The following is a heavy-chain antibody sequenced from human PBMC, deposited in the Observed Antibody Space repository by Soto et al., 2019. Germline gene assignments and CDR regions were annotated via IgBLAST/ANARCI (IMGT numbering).Heavy chain of an antibody. CDR1: GYTFTNYH. D-gene: IGHD2-21*01. CDR3: AREVLIDLNYFDY. Sequence: ASVKVSCKASGYTFTNYHIHWVRQAPEDGLEWMGRINPSGGTTIYAQKFHGRVTMTRDTSTSTVYMELSSLRSENTAVYYCAREVLIDLNYFDYWGQGALVTVSS. J-gene: IGHJ4*02. V-gene: IGHV1-46*01. CDR2: INPSGGTT.